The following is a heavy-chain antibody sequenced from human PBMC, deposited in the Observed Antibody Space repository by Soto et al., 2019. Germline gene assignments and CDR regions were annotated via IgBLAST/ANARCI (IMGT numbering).Heavy chain of an antibody. D-gene: IGHD3-3*01. J-gene: IGHJ6*02. Sequence: QMRLEESGGGVVQPGRSLRLSCAASGFTFSSYGMHWVRQAPGRGLEWVAFMSHDGSDKYYGDSVKGRFAISRDNSRNTVYLQMNSLRAEDTAVYYCTKRRNVLRFLEWSSGMEVWGQGTTVSVSS. V-gene: IGHV3-30*18. CDR2: MSHDGSDK. CDR1: GFTFSSYG. CDR3: TKRRNVLRFLEWSSGMEV.